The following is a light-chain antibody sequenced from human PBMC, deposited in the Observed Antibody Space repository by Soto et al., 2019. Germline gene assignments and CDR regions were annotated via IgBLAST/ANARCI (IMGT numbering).Light chain of an antibody. CDR3: CSYAGSYTYV. V-gene: IGLV2-8*01. CDR1: SSDVGGYNY. CDR2: EVS. J-gene: IGLJ1*01. Sequence: QSVLTQPPSASGSPGQSVTISCIGTSSDVGGYNYVSWYQQHPGKAPKLIISEVSKRPSGVPDRFSGSKSGNTASLTVSGLQAEDEADYYCCSYAGSYTYVFGTGTKLTVL.